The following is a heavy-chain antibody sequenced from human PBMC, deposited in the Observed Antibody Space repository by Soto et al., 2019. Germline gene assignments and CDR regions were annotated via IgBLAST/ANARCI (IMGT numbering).Heavy chain of an antibody. Sequence: SETLSLTCAVSGGSISSDDWWTWVRQTPGKGLEWIGEIYHSGTTNYNPSLMSRVTIAVDKAKSQFSLRLDSVTAADTAVYYCETSECYGVCRGKWLDPWGQGILVTVPQ. V-gene: IGHV4-4*02. J-gene: IGHJ5*02. D-gene: IGHD2-8*01. CDR2: IYHSGTT. CDR3: ETSECYGVCRGKWLDP. CDR1: GGSISSDDW.